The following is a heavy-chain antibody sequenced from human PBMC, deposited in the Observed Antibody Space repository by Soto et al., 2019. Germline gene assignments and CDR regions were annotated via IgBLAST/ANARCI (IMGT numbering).Heavy chain of an antibody. CDR2: IYYSGST. Sequence: ASETLSLTCTVSGGSISSYYWSWIRQPPGKGLEWIGYIYYSGSTNYNPSLKSRVTISVDTSKNQFSLKLSSVTAADTAVYYCARFRYQRPDSSGPPWGQGTLVTAPQ. CDR3: ARFRYQRPDSSGPP. V-gene: IGHV4-59*12. CDR1: GGSISSYY. J-gene: IGHJ5*02. D-gene: IGHD3-22*01.